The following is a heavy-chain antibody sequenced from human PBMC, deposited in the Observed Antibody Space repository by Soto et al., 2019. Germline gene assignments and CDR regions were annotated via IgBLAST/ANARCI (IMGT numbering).Heavy chain of an antibody. Sequence: EVQLLESGGGLVQPGGSLRLSCAASGFTFSSYAMSWVRQAPGKGLEWVSAISGSSGSTYYADSVKGRFTISRDNSKNTLYLQMNSLRAEDTAVYYCAKSPRLTTVTTLIDYWGQGTLVTVSS. CDR2: ISGSSGST. CDR3: AKSPRLTTVTTLIDY. D-gene: IGHD4-17*01. V-gene: IGHV3-23*01. CDR1: GFTFSSYA. J-gene: IGHJ4*02.